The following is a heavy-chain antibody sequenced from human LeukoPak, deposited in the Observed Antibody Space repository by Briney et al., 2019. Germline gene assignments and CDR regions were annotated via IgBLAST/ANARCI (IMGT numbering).Heavy chain of an antibody. Sequence: PSETLSLTCTVSGGSISSYYWSWIRQSPGKGLECIGYIHYTGSTNYNPSLKSRVTISVETSKNQFSLNLKSVTPEDTAVYYCAREGRSNPAIGVDWDQGTLVTVSS. V-gene: IGHV4-59*01. D-gene: IGHD6-19*01. CDR3: AREGRSNPAIGVD. J-gene: IGHJ4*02. CDR1: GGSISSYY. CDR2: IHYTGST.